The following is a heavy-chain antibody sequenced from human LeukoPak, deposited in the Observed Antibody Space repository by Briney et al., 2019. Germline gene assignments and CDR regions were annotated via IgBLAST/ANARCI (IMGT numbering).Heavy chain of an antibody. D-gene: IGHD6-19*01. CDR1: EFTFSSYA. V-gene: IGHV3-30*04. CDR2: TSYDGNTI. J-gene: IGHJ4*02. CDR3: AKASYNGWGYFDS. Sequence: GGTLRLSCTASEFTFSSYAMNWVRQAPGRGQQWVAVTSYDGNTIFYADSVKGRFTISRDNSKNTLYLQMNSLRAEDTAVYYCAKASYNGWGYFDSWGQGTLVTVSS.